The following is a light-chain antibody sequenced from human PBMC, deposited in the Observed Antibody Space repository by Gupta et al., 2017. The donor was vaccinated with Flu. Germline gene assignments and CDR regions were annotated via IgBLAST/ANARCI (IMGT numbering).Light chain of an antibody. Sequence: EIVMTQSPATLSVSPGERATLSCRASQSVSSNLAWYQQKPGQAPRLLIYGASTRATGIPARFSGSGSGTXFTLTIXSLQSEDFAVYYCQQYNNPTWTFGXGTKVEIK. CDR2: GAS. CDR1: QSVSSN. V-gene: IGKV3-15*01. CDR3: QQYNNPTWT. J-gene: IGKJ1*01.